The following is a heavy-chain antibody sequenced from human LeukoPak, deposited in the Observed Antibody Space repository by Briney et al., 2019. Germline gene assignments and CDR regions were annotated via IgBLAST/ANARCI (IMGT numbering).Heavy chain of an antibody. CDR1: GGSISSSNW. CDR3: ARVPASCSGGSCHYFDY. J-gene: IGHJ4*02. D-gene: IGHD2-15*01. CDR2: IYHSGST. Sequence: PSETLSLTCAVSGGSISSSNWWSWVRQPPGKGLEWIGEIYHSGSTNYNPSLKSRVTISVDKSKNQFSLKLSSVTAADTAVYYCARVPASCSGGSCHYFDYWGQGTLVTVSS. V-gene: IGHV4-4*02.